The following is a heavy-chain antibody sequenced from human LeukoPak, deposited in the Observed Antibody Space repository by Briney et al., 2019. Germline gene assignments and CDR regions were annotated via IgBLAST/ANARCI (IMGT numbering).Heavy chain of an antibody. CDR1: GFIFSNYW. J-gene: IGHJ6*02. D-gene: IGHD1-20*01. V-gene: IGHV3-74*01. CDR2: INGDGS. Sequence: GGSLRLSCVASGFIFSNYWMYWVRQVPGKGPVWVSRINGDGSYGVSVNGRFTISRDNAKSTLYLQMRSLRVEDTGVYYCASYNWNYDMDVWGQGTTVIVSS. CDR3: ASYNWNYDMDV.